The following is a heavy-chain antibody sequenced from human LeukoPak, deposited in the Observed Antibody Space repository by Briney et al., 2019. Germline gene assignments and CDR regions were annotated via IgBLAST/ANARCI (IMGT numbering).Heavy chain of an antibody. CDR1: GGSISSYY. CDR3: ARRPNWGPVFDY. CDR2: IFYNGST. Sequence: PSETLSLTSTVSGGSISSYYWGWIRQPPGKGLEWIGYIFYNGSTNYNPSLKSRVTISIDTSKNQFSLNLSSVTAADTAVYYCARRPNWGPVFDYWGQGTLVTVSS. J-gene: IGHJ4*02. D-gene: IGHD7-27*01. V-gene: IGHV4-59*01.